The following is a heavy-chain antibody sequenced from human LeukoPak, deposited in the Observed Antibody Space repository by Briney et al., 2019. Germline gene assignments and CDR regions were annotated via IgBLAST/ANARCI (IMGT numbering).Heavy chain of an antibody. V-gene: IGHV3-11*04. CDR2: ISSSGSTI. D-gene: IGHD3-9*01. Sequence: PGGSLRLSCAASGLIFSDSYMSWIRQAPGKGLDWVSYISSSGSTIFYADSVKGRFTISRDNAKNSLYLQMNSLRAEDTAVCYCARHTIARDYLDYWGQGTLVTVSS. J-gene: IGHJ4*02. CDR1: GLIFSDSY. CDR3: ARHTIARDYLDY.